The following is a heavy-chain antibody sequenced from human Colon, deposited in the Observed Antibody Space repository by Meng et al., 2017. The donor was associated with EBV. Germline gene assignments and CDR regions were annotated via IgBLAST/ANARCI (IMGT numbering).Heavy chain of an antibody. CDR3: LRGSGGSV. D-gene: IGHD3-10*01. CDR2: IHHRGSS. J-gene: IGHJ1*01. Sequence: HVTEREHGPSLVKPSETLSLTGAVSGDSNTNHNWCAWRRPPPGRGVGWSWEIHHRGSSAYNPSLKSRVSMSIDKSKNQFSLKLTSVTAADTAVYHCLRGSGGSVWGQGTLVTVSS. V-gene: IGHV4-4*02. CDR1: GDSNTNHNW.